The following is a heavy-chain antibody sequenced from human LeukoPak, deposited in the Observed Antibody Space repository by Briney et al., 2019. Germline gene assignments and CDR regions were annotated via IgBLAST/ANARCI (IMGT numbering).Heavy chain of an antibody. Sequence: GGSLRLSCAASGFDFNIYGMNWVRQVPGKGLEWVSSINSRGDYIYYSDSLKGRFTISRDNARSSLYLQMSSLRAEDTAVYYCARRREHGSGSDWLWGQGTLVTVSS. CDR3: ARRREHGSGSDWL. J-gene: IGHJ4*02. CDR1: GFDFNIYG. V-gene: IGHV3-21*01. CDR2: INSRGDYI. D-gene: IGHD3-10*01.